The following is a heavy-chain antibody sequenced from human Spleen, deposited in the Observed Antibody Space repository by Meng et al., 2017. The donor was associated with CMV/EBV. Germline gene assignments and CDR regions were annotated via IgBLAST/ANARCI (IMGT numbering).Heavy chain of an antibody. V-gene: IGHV1-46*01. CDR3: ARDRYCSSTSCFFNWFDP. CDR2: INPSGAST. J-gene: IGHJ5*02. Sequence: ASVKVSCKASGDTLTGYYMHWVRQAPGEGLEWMGIINPSGASTSYAQKFQARVTMTRDTSISTAYMELISLRSDDTAVYYCARDRYCSSTSCFFNWFDPWGQGTLVTVSS. CDR1: GDTLTGYY. D-gene: IGHD2-2*01.